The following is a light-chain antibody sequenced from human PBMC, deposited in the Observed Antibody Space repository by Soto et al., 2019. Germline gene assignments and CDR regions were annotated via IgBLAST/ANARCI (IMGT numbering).Light chain of an antibody. CDR1: QSVSNY. CDR3: QQRKNWQVT. V-gene: IGKV3-11*01. J-gene: IGKJ5*01. Sequence: EIVLTQCTDTLSLSPLERATSSGRASQSVSNYLAWYQQKPGQAPRLLIYDASNRATGVPARFSGSGSGTDFTLTISSLEPEDFAVYYCQQRKNWQVTFGQGTRLEIK. CDR2: DAS.